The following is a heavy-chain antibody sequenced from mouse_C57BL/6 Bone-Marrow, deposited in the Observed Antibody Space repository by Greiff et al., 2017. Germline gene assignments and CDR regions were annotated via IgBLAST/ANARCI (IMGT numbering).Heavy chain of an antibody. CDR3: ASFYYCDY. Sequence: QVQLKQPGAELVMPGASVKLSCKASGYTFTSYWMHWVKQRPGQGLEWIGEIDPSDSYTNYNQKFKGKSTLTVDKSSSTAYIQHSSLTSEDSSVYYFASFYYCDYWGQGTTLPVSA. CDR1: GYTFTSYW. J-gene: IGHJ2*01. V-gene: IGHV1-69*01. CDR2: IDPSDSYT.